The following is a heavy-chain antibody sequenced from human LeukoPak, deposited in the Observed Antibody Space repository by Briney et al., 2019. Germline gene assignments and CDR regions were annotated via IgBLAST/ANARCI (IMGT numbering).Heavy chain of an antibody. Sequence: GGSLRLSCAASGFTFSSYWMHWVRQAPGKGLVWVSRINSDGSSTSYAGSVKGRFTISRDNAENTLYLQMNSLRAEDTAVYYCAKADNYDFWSGYIYRPGFDYWGQGTLVTVSS. J-gene: IGHJ4*02. CDR2: INSDGSST. D-gene: IGHD3-3*01. CDR1: GFTFSSYW. CDR3: AKADNYDFWSGYIYRPGFDY. V-gene: IGHV3-74*01.